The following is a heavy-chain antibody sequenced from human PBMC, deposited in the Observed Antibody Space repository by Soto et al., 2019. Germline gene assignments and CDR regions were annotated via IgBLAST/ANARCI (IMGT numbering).Heavy chain of an antibody. V-gene: IGHV1-8*02. CDR1: GYTFTSYG. CDR2: MNPNSGNT. D-gene: IGHD2-8*01. Sequence: GASVKVSCKASGYTFTSYGISWVRQATGQGLEWMGWMNPNSGNTGYAQKFQGRVTMTRNTSISTAYMELSSLRSEDTAVYYCARGRLLMVYAFYYYYYGMDVWGQGTTVTVSS. CDR3: ARGRLLMVYAFYYYYYGMDV. J-gene: IGHJ6*02.